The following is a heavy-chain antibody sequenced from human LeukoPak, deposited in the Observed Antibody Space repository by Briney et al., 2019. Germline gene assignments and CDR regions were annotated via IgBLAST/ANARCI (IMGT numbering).Heavy chain of an antibody. J-gene: IGHJ6*02. D-gene: IGHD5-18*01. Sequence: GESLKISFKGFGYIFTTYWIVWVRQVPGKGLEWMRTFYPGDSETTYSPSFQGHVTISVDKSISTAYLQWRILKDSDTAMYYCARQDSAMGLGPNCYYGMDVWGQGTTVTVSS. V-gene: IGHV5-51*01. CDR2: FYPGDSET. CDR1: GYIFTTYW. CDR3: ARQDSAMGLGPNCYYGMDV.